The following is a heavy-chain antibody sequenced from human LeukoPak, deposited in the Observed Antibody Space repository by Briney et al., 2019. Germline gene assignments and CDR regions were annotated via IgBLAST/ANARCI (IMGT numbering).Heavy chain of an antibody. CDR2: IRYDGSKK. CDR3: AKDPGYSSSWYGSY. V-gene: IGHV3-30*02. J-gene: IGHJ4*02. CDR1: GFTFSSYG. D-gene: IGHD6-13*01. Sequence: GGSLRLSCAASGFTFSSYGMHWVRQAPGKGLEGVAFIRYDGSKKYSADSVTGRFTISRDNSKNTLYLQMNSLRAEDTAVYYCAKDPGYSSSWYGSYWGQGTLVTVSS.